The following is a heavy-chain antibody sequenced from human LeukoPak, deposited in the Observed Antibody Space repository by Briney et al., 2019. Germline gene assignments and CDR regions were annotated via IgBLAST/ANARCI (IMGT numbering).Heavy chain of an antibody. CDR1: GGSISSYF. V-gene: IGHV4-59*01. D-gene: IGHD6-19*01. CDR2: IYYSGST. CDR3: AKDNGIAVAGPRFDY. Sequence: SETLSLTCTVSGGSISSYFWSWIRQPPGKGLELIGYIYYSGSTNYNPSLKSRVTISVDTSKNQFSLKLSSVTAADTAVYYCAKDNGIAVAGPRFDYWGQGTLVTVSS. J-gene: IGHJ4*02.